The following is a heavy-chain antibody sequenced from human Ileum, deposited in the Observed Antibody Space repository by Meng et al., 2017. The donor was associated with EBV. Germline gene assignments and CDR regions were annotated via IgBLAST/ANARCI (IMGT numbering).Heavy chain of an antibody. Sequence: VPARATPPGTRSLTCSGDADFITNQTLRAWLRQPPGKGLEWIGEIPHRGSTAPTPSIKSRHRMSIDNSKHQFSLKLTSVTAADTAVYHCLRGSGGSVWGQGTLVTVSS. CDR2: IPHRGST. CDR3: LRGSGGSV. D-gene: IGHD3-10*01. V-gene: IGHV4-4*03. J-gene: IGHJ1*01. CDR1: ADFITNQTL.